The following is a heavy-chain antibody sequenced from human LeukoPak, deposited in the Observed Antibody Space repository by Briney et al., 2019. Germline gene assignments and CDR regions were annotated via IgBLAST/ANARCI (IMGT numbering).Heavy chain of an antibody. V-gene: IGHV4-39*07. Sequence: SETLSLTCTVSGGSISSSSYYWGWIRQPPGKGLEWIGSIYYSGSTYYNPSLKSRVTISVDTSKNQFSLKLSSVTAADTAVYYCAKKGQADDYGKPDWGQGTLVTVSS. D-gene: IGHD4-17*01. J-gene: IGHJ4*02. CDR2: IYYSGST. CDR3: AKKGQADDYGKPD. CDR1: GGSISSSSYY.